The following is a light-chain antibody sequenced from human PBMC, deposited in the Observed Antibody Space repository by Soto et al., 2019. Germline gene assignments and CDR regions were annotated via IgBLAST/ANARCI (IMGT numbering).Light chain of an antibody. Sequence: QSVLTQPPSASATPGQRGIISCSGSPSNIGSYTVNWYQHLPGTAPKLLIFSDDKRHTGVPDRFSGSRSGTSASLAISGLQSEDEADYYCAVWDDTLKAVVFGGGTKVTVL. CDR1: PSNIGSYT. V-gene: IGLV1-44*01. CDR2: SDD. J-gene: IGLJ2*01. CDR3: AVWDDTLKAVV.